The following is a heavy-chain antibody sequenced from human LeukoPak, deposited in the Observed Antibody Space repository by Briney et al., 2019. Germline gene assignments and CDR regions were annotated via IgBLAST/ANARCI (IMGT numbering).Heavy chain of an antibody. Sequence: PGGSLRLSCAASGFTFSSYAMSWVRQAPGKGLEWVSAISGSGGSTYYADSVKGRFTISRDNSKNTLYLQMNSLRAEDTAVYYCAKGYPYGIAVAGTGAFDIWGQGTMVTASS. CDR3: AKGYPYGIAVAGTGAFDI. D-gene: IGHD6-19*01. CDR2: ISGSGGST. J-gene: IGHJ3*02. CDR1: GFTFSSYA. V-gene: IGHV3-23*01.